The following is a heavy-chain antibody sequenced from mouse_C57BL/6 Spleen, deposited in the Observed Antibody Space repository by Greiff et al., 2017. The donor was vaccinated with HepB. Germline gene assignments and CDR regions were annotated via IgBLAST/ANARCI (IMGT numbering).Heavy chain of an antibody. CDR1: GYTFTGYW. Sequence: QVQLQQSGAELMKPGASVKLSCKATGYTFTGYWIEWVKQRPGHGLEWIGEILPGSGSTNYNEKFKGKATFTADKSSNTAYMQLSSLTTEDSAIYYCARGIYYDYAWFAYWGQGTLVTVSA. V-gene: IGHV1-9*01. J-gene: IGHJ3*01. CDR3: ARGIYYDYAWFAY. D-gene: IGHD2-4*01. CDR2: ILPGSGST.